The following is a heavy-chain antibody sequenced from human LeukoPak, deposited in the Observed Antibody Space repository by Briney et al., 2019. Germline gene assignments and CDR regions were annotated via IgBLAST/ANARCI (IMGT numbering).Heavy chain of an antibody. Sequence: PSETLSLTCAVYGGSFSGYYWSWIRQPPGKGLEWIGEINHSGSTNYNPSLKSRVTTSVDTSKNQFSLKLSSVTAADTAVYYCARGVRGYCSGGSCWLVFDYWGQGTLVTVSS. CDR3: ARGVRGYCSGGSCWLVFDY. D-gene: IGHD2-15*01. J-gene: IGHJ4*02. V-gene: IGHV4-34*01. CDR1: GGSFSGYY. CDR2: INHSGST.